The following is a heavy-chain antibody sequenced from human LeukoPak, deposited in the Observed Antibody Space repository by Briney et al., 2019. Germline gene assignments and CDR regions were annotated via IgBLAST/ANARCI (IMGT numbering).Heavy chain of an antibody. CDR2: ISAYNGNT. V-gene: IGHV1-18*01. J-gene: IGHJ6*02. D-gene: IGHD1-7*01. Sequence: ASVKVSCKASGGTFSSYAISWVRQAPGQGLEWMGWISAYNGNTNYAQKLQGRVTMTTDTSTSTAYMELRSLRSDDTAVYYCARPNFYYGMDVWGQGTTVTVSS. CDR3: ARPNFYYGMDV. CDR1: GGTFSSYA.